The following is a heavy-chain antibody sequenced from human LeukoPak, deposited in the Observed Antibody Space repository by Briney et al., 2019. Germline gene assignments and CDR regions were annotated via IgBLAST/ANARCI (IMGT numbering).Heavy chain of an antibody. CDR1: GDSVSSNSVT. CDR2: TYYRSTWYN. J-gene: IGHJ5*02. Sequence: QTLSLTCAISGDSVSSNSVTWNWIRQSPLRGLEWLGRTYYRSTWYNDYAVSVRGRITVNPDTSKNQFSLHLNSVTPEDTAVYYCARRLTQYDCFDPWGQGILVTVSS. V-gene: IGHV6-1*01. CDR3: ARRLTQYDCFDP. D-gene: IGHD2-2*01.